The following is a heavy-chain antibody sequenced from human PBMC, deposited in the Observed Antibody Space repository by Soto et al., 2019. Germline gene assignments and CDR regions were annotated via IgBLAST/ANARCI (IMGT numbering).Heavy chain of an antibody. D-gene: IGHD5-18*01. J-gene: IGHJ4*02. CDR1: GFTFSSYS. CDR2: ISSSSSTI. Sequence: GRSLRLSCAASGFTFSSYSMNWVRQAPGKGLEWVSYISSSSSTIYYADSVKGRFTISRANSKTSLYLQMNTLRDEDTAVYYCARDPGSSYGPPDYWAQGTLVTVSS. CDR3: ARDPGSSYGPPDY. V-gene: IGHV3-48*02.